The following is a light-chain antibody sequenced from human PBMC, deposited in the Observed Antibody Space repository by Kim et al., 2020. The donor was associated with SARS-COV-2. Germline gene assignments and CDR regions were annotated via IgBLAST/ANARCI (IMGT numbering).Light chain of an antibody. CDR2: TAS. J-gene: IGKJ2*01. CDR1: EGISSW. CDR3: QQAYSFPYT. V-gene: IGKV1-12*01. Sequence: SASVGDRVTITCRASEGISSWLAWFQQKPGKAPTLLIHTASTLQGGVPSRFSGSGSETDFTLTISSLQPEDFATYYCQQAYSFPYTFGPGTKLEI.